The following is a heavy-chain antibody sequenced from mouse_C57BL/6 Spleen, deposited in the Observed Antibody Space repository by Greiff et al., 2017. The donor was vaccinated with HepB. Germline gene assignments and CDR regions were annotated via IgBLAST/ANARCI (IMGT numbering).Heavy chain of an antibody. J-gene: IGHJ1*03. V-gene: IGHV5-16*01. Sequence: EVHLVESEGGLVQPGSSMKLSCTASGFTFSDYYMAWVRQVPEKGLEWVANINYDGSSTYYLDSLKSRFIISRDNAKNILYLQMSSLKSEDTATYYCAREGGGDYYGSGYFDVWGTGTTVTVSS. CDR2: INYDGSST. D-gene: IGHD1-1*01. CDR3: AREGGGDYYGSGYFDV. CDR1: GFTFSDYY.